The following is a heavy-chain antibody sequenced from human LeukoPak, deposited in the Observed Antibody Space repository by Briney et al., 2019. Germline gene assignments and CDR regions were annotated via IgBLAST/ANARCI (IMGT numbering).Heavy chain of an antibody. CDR3: AKTRDGYNDFDN. Sequence: SETLSLTCTVSGGSISSYYWSWIRQPPGKGLEWIGYIYYSGSTNYNPSLKSRVTISVDTSKNQFSLKLSSVTAADTAVYYCAKTRDGYNDFDNWGREPWSPSPQ. CDR1: GGSISSYY. J-gene: IGHJ4*02. CDR2: IYYSGST. V-gene: IGHV4-59*01. D-gene: IGHD5-24*01.